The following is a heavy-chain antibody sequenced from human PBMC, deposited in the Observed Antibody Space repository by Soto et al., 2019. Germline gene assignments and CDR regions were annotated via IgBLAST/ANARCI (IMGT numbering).Heavy chain of an antibody. CDR2: IRSGGDRT. D-gene: IGHD3-10*01. Sequence: EVQLLESGGGLVQPGGSLRLSCVASGFTFSGYAMSWVRQAPGKGLESVSTIRSGGDRTFYGDSVEGRFTISSDDSKNTLYLQMDSLRVEDTAVYHCARNRGSGNPFYYDMDVWGQGTTVTVSS. CDR3: ARNRGSGNPFYYDMDV. CDR1: GFTFSGYA. V-gene: IGHV3-23*01. J-gene: IGHJ6*02.